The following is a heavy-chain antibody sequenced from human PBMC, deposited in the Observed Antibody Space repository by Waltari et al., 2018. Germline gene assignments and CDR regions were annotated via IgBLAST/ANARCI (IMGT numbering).Heavy chain of an antibody. CDR1: GGPISSGDYY. Sequence: QVQLEESGPGLVKPSQTLSLTCTVSGGPISSGDYYRSWIRQPAGKGLEWIGRISASGSTNYNPSFKSRVTISVDTSKNQFSLKLSSVTAADTAVYYCARDRDFWNNYYREWLYFDLWGRGTLVTVSS. D-gene: IGHD3-3*01. CDR3: ARDRDFWNNYYREWLYFDL. J-gene: IGHJ2*01. CDR2: ISASGST. V-gene: IGHV4-61*02.